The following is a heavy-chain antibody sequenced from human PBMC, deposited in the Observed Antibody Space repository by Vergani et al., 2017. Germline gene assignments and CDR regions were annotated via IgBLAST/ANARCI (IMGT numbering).Heavy chain of an antibody. Sequence: QVQLVQSGAEVKKPGASVKVSCTASGYTFTSYGISWVRQAPGQGLEWMGWISGYNGNTNFAQRLQGRVTMTTDTSTSTAYMELRSLRSDGTAVYYCARDRTEGWILGYYMDVWGKGTTVTVSS. CDR2: ISGYNGNT. D-gene: IGHD5-12*01. J-gene: IGHJ6*03. CDR3: ARDRTEGWILGYYMDV. V-gene: IGHV1-18*01. CDR1: GYTFTSYG.